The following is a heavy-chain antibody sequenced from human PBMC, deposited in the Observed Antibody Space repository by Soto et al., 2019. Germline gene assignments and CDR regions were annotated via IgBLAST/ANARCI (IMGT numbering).Heavy chain of an antibody. CDR2: IYYSGST. CDR3: ARVSYYVNWFDP. Sequence: TLSLTCTVSLGSISSGGYYWSWIPQHPGKGLEWIGYIYYSGSTYYNPSLKSRVTISVDTSKNQFSLKLSSVTAADTAVYYCARVSYYVNWFDPWGQGTLVTVSS. D-gene: IGHD3-10*02. J-gene: IGHJ5*02. V-gene: IGHV4-31*03. CDR1: LGSISSGGYY.